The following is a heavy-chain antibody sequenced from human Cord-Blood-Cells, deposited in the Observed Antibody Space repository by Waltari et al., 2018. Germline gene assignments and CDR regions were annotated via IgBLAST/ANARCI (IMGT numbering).Heavy chain of an antibody. CDR2: IYYSGRT. CDR3: ASVRFLEWLLYY. J-gene: IGHJ4*02. CDR1: GGSISSSSYY. V-gene: IGHV4-39*01. Sequence: QLQLQESGPGLVKPSETLSLTCTVSGGSISSSSYYWGWIRQPPGKGLEWIGSIYYSGRTYDNPSLRSRVTISVDTSKNQFSLKLSSVTAADTAVYYCASVRFLEWLLYYWGQGTLVTVSS. D-gene: IGHD3-3*01.